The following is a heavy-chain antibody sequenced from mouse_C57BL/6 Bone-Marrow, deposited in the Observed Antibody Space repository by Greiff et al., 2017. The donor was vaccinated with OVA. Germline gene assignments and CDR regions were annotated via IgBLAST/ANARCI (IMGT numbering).Heavy chain of an antibody. CDR2: LWSGGGT. CDR1: GFSLTSYG. Sequence: VKLVESGPGLVQPSQSLSITCTVSGFSLTSYGVPWVRQSPGKGLAWLGVLWSGGGTDYTAAFISRLRISKDNSKSQVFFKKNSLQADDTAIYYCATSYDYDGGAYAMDYWGQGTSVTVSS. CDR3: ATSYDYDGGAYAMDY. D-gene: IGHD2-4*01. J-gene: IGHJ4*01. V-gene: IGHV2-2*01.